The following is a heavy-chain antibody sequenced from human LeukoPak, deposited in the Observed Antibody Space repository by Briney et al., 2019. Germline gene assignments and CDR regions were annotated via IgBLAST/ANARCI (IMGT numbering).Heavy chain of an antibody. CDR1: GFTFSDYY. CDR3: ASWDILSSAHDY. D-gene: IGHD3-9*01. J-gene: IGHJ4*02. V-gene: IGHV3-11*04. Sequence: PGGSLRLSCAASGFTFSDYYMSWVRQAPGKGLEWVSYISSSGSTIYYADSVKGRFTISRDNAKNSLSLQMNSLRAEDTVVYCCASWDILSSAHDYWGQGTLSPSPQ. CDR2: ISSSGSTI.